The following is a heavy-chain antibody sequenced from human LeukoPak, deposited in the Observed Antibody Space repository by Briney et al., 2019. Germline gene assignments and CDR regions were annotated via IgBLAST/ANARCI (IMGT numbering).Heavy chain of an antibody. CDR2: IWYDGSNK. CDR1: GFTFSHCG. V-gene: IGHV3-33*01. CDR3: ARDRTHYADY. J-gene: IGHJ4*02. Sequence: GSLRLSCTTSGFTFSHCGMHWVRRAPGKGLEWVAVIWYDGSNKYYAGSVKGRFTISRDNSKNTLYLQMNGLRAEDTAVYYCARDRTHYADYWGQGTLVTVSS.